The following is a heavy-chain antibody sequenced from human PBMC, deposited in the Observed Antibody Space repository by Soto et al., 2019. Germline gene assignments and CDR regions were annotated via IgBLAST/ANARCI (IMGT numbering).Heavy chain of an antibody. J-gene: IGHJ4*02. Sequence: EVQLVESGGGLVHPGRSLRLSCAASGFTFDDYAMHWVRQAPGKGLEWVSGISWNSGSIGYADSVKGRFTISRDNAKNSLYLQMNSLRAEDTALYYCAKAYNWNSDFDYWGQGTLVTVSS. CDR3: AKAYNWNSDFDY. CDR2: ISWNSGSI. V-gene: IGHV3-9*01. D-gene: IGHD1-7*01. CDR1: GFTFDDYA.